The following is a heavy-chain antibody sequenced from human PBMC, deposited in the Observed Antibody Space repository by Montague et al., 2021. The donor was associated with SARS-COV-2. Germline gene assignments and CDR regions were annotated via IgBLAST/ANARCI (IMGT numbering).Heavy chain of an antibody. V-gene: IGHV4-59*01. CDR3: ARLTQLGYCSSASCSPALYFDY. Sequence: SETLSLTCTVSGGSMSDYYWTWIRQPPGKGPGWIGYFSRSGGSNXSPPLRGRVTISLVTSRSQFSLQLSSVTAADTAFYYCARLTQLGYCSSASCSPALYFDYWGQGFLVSVSS. J-gene: IGHJ4*02. CDR1: GGSMSDYY. D-gene: IGHD2-15*01. CDR2: FSRSGGS.